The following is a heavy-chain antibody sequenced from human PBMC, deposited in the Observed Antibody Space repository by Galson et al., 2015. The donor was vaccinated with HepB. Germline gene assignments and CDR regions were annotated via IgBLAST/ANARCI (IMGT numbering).Heavy chain of an antibody. CDR2: INYSGTT. CDR3: ARHPGMEY. J-gene: IGHJ4*02. Sequence: ETLSLTCTVSGGSISSSSSYYWGWIRQPPGRGLEWIGSINYSGTTYYNPSLKSRVTVSVDTSKNQFSLKVTSVTAADTAVYFCARHPGMEYWGQGTLVTVSS. D-gene: IGHD3-3*01. CDR1: GGSISSSSSYY. V-gene: IGHV4-39*01.